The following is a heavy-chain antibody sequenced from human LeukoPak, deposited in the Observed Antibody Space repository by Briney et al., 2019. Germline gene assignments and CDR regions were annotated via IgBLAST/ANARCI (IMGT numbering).Heavy chain of an antibody. V-gene: IGHV1-8*03. Sequence: ASVKVSCKASGYTFTSYDINWVRQATGQGLEWMGWMNPNSGNTGYAQKFQGRVTITRNTSISTAYMELSSLRSEDTAVYYCATSVLRYFDWLGDDAFDIWGQGTMATVSS. D-gene: IGHD3-9*01. CDR3: ATSVLRYFDWLGDDAFDI. CDR1: GYTFTSYD. CDR2: MNPNSGNT. J-gene: IGHJ3*02.